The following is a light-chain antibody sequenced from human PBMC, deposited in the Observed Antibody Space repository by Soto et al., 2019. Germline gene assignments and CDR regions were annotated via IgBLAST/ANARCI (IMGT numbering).Light chain of an antibody. CDR3: QQSYSTPIT. J-gene: IGKJ5*01. CDR2: AAS. CDR1: QSISSY. Sequence: DIQVTQSPATLSASVGDRVTITCRASQSISSYLNWYQQKPGKAPKLLIYAASSLQSGVPSRFSGSGSGTDFTLTIISLQPEDFATYYCQQSYSTPITFGQGTRLEIK. V-gene: IGKV1-39*01.